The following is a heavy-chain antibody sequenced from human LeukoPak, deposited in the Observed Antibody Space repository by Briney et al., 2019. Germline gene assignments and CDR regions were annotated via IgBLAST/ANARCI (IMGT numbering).Heavy chain of an antibody. D-gene: IGHD6-19*01. CDR3: AKTGVAGSALGEYYYYYYMDV. J-gene: IGHJ6*03. CDR2: INQDGSDK. Sequence: GGSLRLSCAASGLSFSRFWMNWVRQAPGKGLEWVTNINQDGSDKRYVDSVKGRFSISRDNSKNLLFLQMNSLRVEDTAVYYCAKTGVAGSALGEYYYYYYMDVWGKGTTVTVSS. V-gene: IGHV3-7*01. CDR1: GLSFSRFW.